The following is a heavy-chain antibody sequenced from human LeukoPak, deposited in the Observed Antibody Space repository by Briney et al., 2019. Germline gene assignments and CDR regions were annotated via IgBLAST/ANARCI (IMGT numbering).Heavy chain of an antibody. Sequence: GGSLRLSCAASGFTVSSNYMSWVRQAPGKGLEWVAVIWYDGSNKYYADSVKGRFTISRDNSKNTLYLQMDSLRAEDTAVYYCARDLRFYFDCWGQGTLVTVSS. J-gene: IGHJ4*02. D-gene: IGHD3-3*01. CDR3: ARDLRFYFDC. V-gene: IGHV3-33*08. CDR2: IWYDGSNK. CDR1: GFTVSSNY.